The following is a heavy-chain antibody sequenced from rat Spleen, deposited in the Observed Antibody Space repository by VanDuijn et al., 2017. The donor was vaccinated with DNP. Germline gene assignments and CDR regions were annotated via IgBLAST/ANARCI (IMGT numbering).Heavy chain of an antibody. Sequence: EVQLVESGGGLVQPGRSLKLSCAASGFTFSDYNMAWVRQAPKKGLEWVATISHDGNNTYYRDSVKGRFTISRDNAKSTLYLQMDSLRSEDMATYYCVRWNSGHFDYWGQGVMVTVSS. V-gene: IGHV5-7*01. CDR3: VRWNSGHFDY. J-gene: IGHJ2*01. CDR2: ISHDGNNT. D-gene: IGHD4-3*01. CDR1: GFTFSDYN.